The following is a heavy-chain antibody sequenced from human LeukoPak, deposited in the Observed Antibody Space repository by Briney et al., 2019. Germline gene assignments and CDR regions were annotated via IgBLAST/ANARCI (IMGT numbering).Heavy chain of an antibody. CDR2: IYYSGST. J-gene: IGHJ3*02. D-gene: IGHD3-9*01. V-gene: IGHV4-30-4*01. CDR3: ARAHDWVYAFDI. Sequence: PSQTLSLTCTVSGGSISSGDYYWSWIRQPPGKGLEWIGYIYYSGSTYYNPSLKSRVTISVDTSKNQFSLKLSSVTAADTAVYYCARAHDWVYAFDIWGQGTMVTVSS. CDR1: GGSISSGDYY.